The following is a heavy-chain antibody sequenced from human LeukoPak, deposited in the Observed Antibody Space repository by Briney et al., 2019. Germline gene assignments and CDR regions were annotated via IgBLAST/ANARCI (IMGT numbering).Heavy chain of an antibody. D-gene: IGHD5-24*01. CDR2: IYHSGKT. CDR3: AREAQMATTDHYYYYMDL. Sequence: SQTLSLTCTVSGGSISPYYWSWIRQSTGKGLEWIGFIYHSGKTYYNPSLKSRITISVDTSKNQFSLKLSSVNAADSAVYYCAREAQMATTDHYYYYMDLLGKGTTVNISS. CDR1: GGSISPYY. V-gene: IGHV4-59*01. J-gene: IGHJ6*03.